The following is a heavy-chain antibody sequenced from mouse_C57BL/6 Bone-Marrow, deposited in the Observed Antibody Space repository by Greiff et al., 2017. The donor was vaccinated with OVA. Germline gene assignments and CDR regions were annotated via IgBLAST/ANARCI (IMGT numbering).Heavy chain of an antibody. Sequence: VQLQQSGPELVKPGASVKLSCKASGYTFTSYDINWVKQRPGQGLGWIGWIYPRDGSTKYNEKFKGKATLTVDTSSSTAYMELHSLTSEDSAVDVGARGGQLRPFAWFAYWGQGTLVTVSA. D-gene: IGHD3-2*02. V-gene: IGHV1-85*01. CDR1: GYTFTSYD. CDR3: ARGGQLRPFAWFAY. CDR2: IYPRDGST. J-gene: IGHJ3*01.